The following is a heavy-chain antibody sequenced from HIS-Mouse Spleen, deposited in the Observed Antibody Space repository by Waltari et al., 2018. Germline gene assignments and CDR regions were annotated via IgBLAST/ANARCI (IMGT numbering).Heavy chain of an antibody. D-gene: IGHD6-13*01. CDR3: AREIPYSSSWYDWYFDL. Sequence: QLQLQESGPGLGKPSETLSLTCTVAGGSISISSYYWGCIRQPPGKGLEWIGSIYYSGSTYYNPSLKSRVTISVDTSKNQFSLKLSSVTAADTAVYYCAREIPYSSSWYDWYFDLWGRGTLVTVSS. CDR2: IYYSGST. J-gene: IGHJ2*01. CDR1: GGSISISSYY. V-gene: IGHV4-39*07.